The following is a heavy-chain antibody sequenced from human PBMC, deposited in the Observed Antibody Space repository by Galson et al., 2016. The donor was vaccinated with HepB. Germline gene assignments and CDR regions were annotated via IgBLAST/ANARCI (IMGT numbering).Heavy chain of an antibody. V-gene: IGHV3-15*01. CDR3: TTDRGNDWKFGLAVD. J-gene: IGHJ4*02. Sequence: SLRLSCAASGFTFSNAWMTWVRQAPGQGLEWVGRIKSTTDGGTTDYAAPVEGSFTISRDDSRNTLYLRMNSLKTEDTAMYYCTTDRGNDWKFGLAVDWGQGTQVTVSS. CDR1: GFTFSNAW. D-gene: IGHD1-1*01. CDR2: IKSTTDGGTT.